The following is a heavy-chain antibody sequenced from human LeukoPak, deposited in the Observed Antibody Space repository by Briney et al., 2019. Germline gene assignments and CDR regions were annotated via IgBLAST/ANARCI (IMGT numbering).Heavy chain of an antibody. Sequence: GGSLRLSCAASGFTFSSYEMNWVRQAPGKGLEWVSYISSSGSTIYYADSVKGRFTISRDNAKNSLYLQMNSLRAEDTAVYYCARDLYSSGWFSPFDYWGQGTLVTVSS. J-gene: IGHJ4*02. D-gene: IGHD6-19*01. V-gene: IGHV3-48*03. CDR3: ARDLYSSGWFSPFDY. CDR1: GFTFSSYE. CDR2: ISSSGSTI.